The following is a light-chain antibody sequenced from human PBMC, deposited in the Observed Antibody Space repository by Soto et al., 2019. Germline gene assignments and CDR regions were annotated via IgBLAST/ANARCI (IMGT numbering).Light chain of an antibody. V-gene: IGKV3-15*01. CDR3: QQYDNLPLT. CDR2: GAS. CDR1: QSVSSN. Sequence: EIVMTQSPSTLSVSPGERATLSCRASQSVSSNLAWYQQKPGQSPRLLIYGASSRATGVPVRFSGSGSGVAFTLTISGLQSEDFAVYFCQQYDNLPLTFGPGTKVDIK. J-gene: IGKJ3*01.